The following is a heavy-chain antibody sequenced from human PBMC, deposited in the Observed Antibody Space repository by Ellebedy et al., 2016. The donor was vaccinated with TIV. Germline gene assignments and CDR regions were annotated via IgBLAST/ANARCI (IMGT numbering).Heavy chain of an antibody. CDR1: GFTFSSYD. CDR2: IGTAGDT. Sequence: GGSLRLSCAASGFTFSSYDMHWVRQDTGKGLEWVSAIGTAGDTYYPGSVKGRFTISRENAKNSLYLQMNSLRAEDTAVYYCARSTSEAQWAFDIWGQGTMVTVSS. D-gene: IGHD1-1*01. V-gene: IGHV3-13*01. CDR3: ARSTSEAQWAFDI. J-gene: IGHJ3*02.